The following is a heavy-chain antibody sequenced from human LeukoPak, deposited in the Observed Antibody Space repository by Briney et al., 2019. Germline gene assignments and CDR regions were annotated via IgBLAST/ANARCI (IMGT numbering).Heavy chain of an antibody. D-gene: IGHD2-15*01. J-gene: IGHJ3*02. Sequence: GGSLRLSCAASGFTFSAYGMNWVRQAPGKGLEWVALISHDGTDRYYADFVKGRFAISRNNSENTLYLQIDSLRPEHTAVYFCAKDRPYCISEGCYLDDAFDIWGQGTLVTISP. CDR3: AKDRPYCISEGCYLDDAFDI. CDR1: GFTFSAYG. V-gene: IGHV3-30*18. CDR2: ISHDGTDR.